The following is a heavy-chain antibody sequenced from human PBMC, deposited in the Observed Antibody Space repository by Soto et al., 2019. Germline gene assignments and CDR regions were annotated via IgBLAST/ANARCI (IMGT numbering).Heavy chain of an antibody. CDR2: IIPIFGTA. V-gene: IGHV1-69*01. CDR3: ARQFDYDSSGYYYAY. Sequence: QVQLVQSGAEVKKPGSSVKVSCKASGVTFNRNTISWVRQDPGQGLEWMGGIIPIFGTANYAQKFQGRVTITADESTNTAYTELSRLRSEDTAVYYCARQFDYDSSGYYYAYWGQGTLVTVSS. J-gene: IGHJ4*02. CDR1: GVTFNRNT. D-gene: IGHD3-22*01.